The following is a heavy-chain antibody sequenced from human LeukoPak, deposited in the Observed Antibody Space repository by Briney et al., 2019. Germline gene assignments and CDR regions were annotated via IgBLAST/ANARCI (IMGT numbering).Heavy chain of an antibody. CDR3: ARGTMDV. J-gene: IGHJ6*02. CDR1: GYTFTNYD. CDR2: MNRNTGDT. V-gene: IGHV1-8*01. Sequence: PLASVKVSCKASGYTFTNYDINWVRQATGQGLEWMGFMNRNTGDTGYAQKFQGRVTMTRNTSINTAYMELSSLNSEDTAVYYCARGTMDVWGQGTTVIVSS.